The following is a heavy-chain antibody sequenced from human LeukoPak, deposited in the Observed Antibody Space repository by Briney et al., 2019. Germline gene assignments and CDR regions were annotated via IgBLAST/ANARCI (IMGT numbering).Heavy chain of an antibody. Sequence: GGSLRLSCAASGFTFSDYYMSWIRQAPGKGLEWVSAISGSGGSTYYADSVKGRFTLSRDNSKNTLYLQMNSLRAEDTAVYYCAKLRSQLSEFDYWGQGTLVTVSS. D-gene: IGHD6-6*01. CDR2: ISGSGGST. CDR3: AKLRSQLSEFDY. V-gene: IGHV3-23*01. J-gene: IGHJ4*02. CDR1: GFTFSDYY.